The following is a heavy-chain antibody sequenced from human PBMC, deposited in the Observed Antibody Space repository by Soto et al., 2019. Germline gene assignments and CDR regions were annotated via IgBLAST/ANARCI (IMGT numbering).Heavy chain of an antibody. J-gene: IGHJ6*02. CDR1: GMTFRNAW. CDR2: IKSITDGGTK. V-gene: IGHV3-15*01. Sequence: PGGSLRLSCAASGMTFRNAWMAWVRQAPGKGLEWVGRIKSITDGGTKDYAATVKGRFTISTDDSKDTLYLQMNNLRNEDTDVYPCHTDSAHIAVVPATFGMDVWGHGTTVTESS. D-gene: IGHD2-2*01. CDR3: HTDSAHIAVVPATFGMDV.